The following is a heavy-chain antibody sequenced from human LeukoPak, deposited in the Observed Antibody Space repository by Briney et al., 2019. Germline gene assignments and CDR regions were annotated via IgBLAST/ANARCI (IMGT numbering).Heavy chain of an antibody. CDR2: INHSGST. Sequence: SETLSLTCAVYGGSFSGYYWSWIRQPPGKGLEWIGEINHSGSTNYNPSLKSRVTISVDTSKNQFSLKLSSVTAADTAVYYCARYFKGGWYYFDYWGQGTLVTVSS. CDR3: ARYFKGGWYYFDY. V-gene: IGHV4-34*01. J-gene: IGHJ4*02. D-gene: IGHD6-19*01. CDR1: GGSFSGYY.